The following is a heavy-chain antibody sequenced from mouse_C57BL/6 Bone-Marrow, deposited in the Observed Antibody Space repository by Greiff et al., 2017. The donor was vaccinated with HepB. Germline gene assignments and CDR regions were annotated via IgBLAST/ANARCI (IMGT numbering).Heavy chain of an antibody. CDR3: ARKDSNYRGYFDY. D-gene: IGHD2-5*01. CDR2: ISSGSSTI. V-gene: IGHV5-17*01. Sequence: EVKVVESGGGLVKPGGSLKLSCAASGFTFSDYGMHWVRQAPEKGLEWVAYISSGSSTIYYADTVKGRFTISRDNAKNTLFLQMTSLRSEDTAMYYCARKDSNYRGYFDYWGQGTTLTVSS. J-gene: IGHJ2*01. CDR1: GFTFSDYG.